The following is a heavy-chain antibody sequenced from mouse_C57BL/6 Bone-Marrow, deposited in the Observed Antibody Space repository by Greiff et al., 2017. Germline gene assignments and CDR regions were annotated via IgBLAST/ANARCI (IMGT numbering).Heavy chain of an antibody. CDR1: GYTFTSYW. D-gene: IGHD2-4*01. CDR2: IDPNSGGT. CDR3: ARGIRGGLRRWFAY. Sequence: QVQLQQSGAELVKPGASVKLSCKASGYTFTSYWMHWVKQRPGRGLEWIGRIDPNSGGTKYNEKFKSKATLTVDKPSSTAYMQLSSLTSEDSAVYYCARGIRGGLRRWFAYWGQGTLVTVSA. V-gene: IGHV1-72*01. J-gene: IGHJ3*01.